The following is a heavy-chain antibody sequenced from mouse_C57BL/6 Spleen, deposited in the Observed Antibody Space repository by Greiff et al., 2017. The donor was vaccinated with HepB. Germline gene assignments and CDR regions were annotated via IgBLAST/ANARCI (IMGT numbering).Heavy chain of an antibody. V-gene: IGHV1-5*01. Sequence: EVKLVESGTVLARPGASVKMSCKTSGYTFTSYWMHWVKQRPGQGLEWIGAIYPGNSDTSYNQKFKGKAKLTAVTSASTAYMELSSLTNEDSAVYYCTLYYSNHGFAYWGQGTLVTVSA. CDR3: TLYYSNHGFAY. D-gene: IGHD2-5*01. J-gene: IGHJ3*01. CDR1: GYTFTSYW. CDR2: IYPGNSDT.